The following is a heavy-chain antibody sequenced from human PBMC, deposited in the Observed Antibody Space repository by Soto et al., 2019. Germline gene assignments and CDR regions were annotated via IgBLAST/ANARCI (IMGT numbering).Heavy chain of an antibody. CDR1: GFTFSSYA. CDR3: AKGADTAMVIYYYGMDV. CDR2: ISGSGGST. J-gene: IGHJ6*02. V-gene: IGHV3-23*01. Sequence: GGSLRLSCAASGFTFSSYAMSWVRQAPGKGLEWVSAISGSGGSTYYADSVKGRFTISRDNSKNTLYLQMNSLRAEDTAVYYCAKGADTAMVIYYYGMDVRGQGTTVTVSS. D-gene: IGHD5-18*01.